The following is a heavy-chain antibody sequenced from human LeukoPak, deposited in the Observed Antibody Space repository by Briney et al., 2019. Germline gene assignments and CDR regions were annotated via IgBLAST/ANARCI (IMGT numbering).Heavy chain of an antibody. D-gene: IGHD3-10*01. CDR3: VRGREVRGRSMDV. CDR1: GFNFSSHW. V-gene: IGHV3-74*03. CDR2: LRSSGNGT. J-gene: IGHJ6*04. Sequence: PGGSLRLSCAASGFNFSSHWMHWVRHAAGKGLVWVSRLRSSGNGTTYADSVKPRFTISRDNAKNTLFLQMNSLRIEDTAVYYCVRGREVRGRSMDVWGKGTTVIVSP.